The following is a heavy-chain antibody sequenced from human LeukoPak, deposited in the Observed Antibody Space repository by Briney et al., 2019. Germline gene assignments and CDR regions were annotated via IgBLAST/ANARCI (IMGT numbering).Heavy chain of an antibody. CDR3: ARVDTALTPDLYYFDY. J-gene: IGHJ4*02. V-gene: IGHV1-2*02. D-gene: IGHD5-18*01. CDR2: INPNSGGT. Sequence: ASVKVSCKASGYTFTGYYMHWVRQAPGQGLEWMGCINPNSGGTNYAQKFQGRVTMTRDTSISTAYMELSRLRSDDTAVYYCARVDTALTPDLYYFDYWGQGTLVTVSS. CDR1: GYTFTGYY.